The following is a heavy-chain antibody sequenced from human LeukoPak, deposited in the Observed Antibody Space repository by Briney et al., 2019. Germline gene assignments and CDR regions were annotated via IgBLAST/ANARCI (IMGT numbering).Heavy chain of an antibody. CDR3: ARHGSGSYYHYYYYGMDV. CDR2: IYYSGST. CDR1: GGSISSGGYS. D-gene: IGHD1-26*01. V-gene: IGHV4-61*08. Sequence: PSETLSLTCAVSGGSISSGGYSWSWIRQPPGKGLEWIGYIYYSGSTNYNPSLKSRVTISVDTSKNQFSLKLSSVTAADTAVYYCARHGSGSYYHYYYYGMDVWGQGTTVTVSS. J-gene: IGHJ6*02.